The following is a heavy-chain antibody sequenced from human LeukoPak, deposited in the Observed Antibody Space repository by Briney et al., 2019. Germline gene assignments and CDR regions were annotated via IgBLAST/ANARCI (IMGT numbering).Heavy chain of an antibody. CDR3: ARGRTDAAVAGNFDY. D-gene: IGHD6-19*01. V-gene: IGHV4-59*01. CDR1: GASIISYY. CDR2: IYYSGGA. J-gene: IGHJ4*02. Sequence: SETLSLTCTVSGASIISYYWSWIRQPPGKGLEWIGYIYYSGGANYNPSLKGRATVSLDTSKNQFFLNLASVAAADSAVCYCARGRTDAAVAGNFDYWGQGTLVTVSS.